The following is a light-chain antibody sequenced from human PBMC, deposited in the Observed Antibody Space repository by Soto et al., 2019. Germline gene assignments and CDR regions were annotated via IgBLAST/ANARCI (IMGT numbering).Light chain of an antibody. CDR3: QQYYSTPRT. Sequence: DTVMTQSPDSLAVSLGERATINCKSSQSILYSSNNKNYLAWYQQKPGQPPKLLIYWASTREPGVPDRFSGSGSGTDFTLTISSLQAEDVAVYYCQQYYSTPRTFGQGTKLEIK. V-gene: IGKV4-1*01. CDR2: WAS. J-gene: IGKJ2*01. CDR1: QSILYSSNNKNY.